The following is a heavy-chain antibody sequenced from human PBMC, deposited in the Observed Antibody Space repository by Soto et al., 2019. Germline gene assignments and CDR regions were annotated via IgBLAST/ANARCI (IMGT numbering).Heavy chain of an antibody. CDR1: GGSISSKNFY. V-gene: IGHV4-39*01. CDR3: ARHNYDILTGHPKYKWFDP. Sequence: QVQLQESGPGLVKPSETLSLTCAVSGGSISSKNFYWGWIRQPPGKGLEWIGTIYYSGTTYYNASLKSRLAISVDTSKNQFSLRLSSVTAADTAVYYCARHNYDILTGHPKYKWFDPWGLGTLVTVSS. CDR2: IYYSGTT. D-gene: IGHD3-9*01. J-gene: IGHJ5*02.